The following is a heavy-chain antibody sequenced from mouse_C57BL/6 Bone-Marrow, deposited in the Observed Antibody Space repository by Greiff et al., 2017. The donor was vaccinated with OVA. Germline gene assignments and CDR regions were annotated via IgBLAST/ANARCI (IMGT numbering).Heavy chain of an antibody. Sequence: EVQLQQSGPGLVKPSQSLSLTCSVTGYSITSGYYWNWIRQFPGNKLEWMGYISYDGSNNYNPSLKNRISITRDTSKNQFFLKLNSVTTEDTATYYCARIYYYGSSTDAMDYWGQGTSVTVSS. V-gene: IGHV3-6*01. CDR1: GYSITSGYY. D-gene: IGHD1-1*01. CDR3: ARIYYYGSSTDAMDY. J-gene: IGHJ4*01. CDR2: ISYDGSN.